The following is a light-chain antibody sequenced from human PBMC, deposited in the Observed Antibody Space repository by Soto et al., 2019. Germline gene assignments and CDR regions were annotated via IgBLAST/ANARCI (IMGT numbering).Light chain of an antibody. CDR2: GAS. CDR1: QSVSHN. CDR3: KQSNNWPYT. Sequence: EILMTQSPATLSVSPGERATLSCRASQSVSHNLAWYQQKPGQAPRLLFYGASTRATGIPARFSSSGSGTDFTLTISSLQSEDFAVYYCKQSNNWPYTFGQGTKLEIK. J-gene: IGKJ2*01. V-gene: IGKV3-15*01.